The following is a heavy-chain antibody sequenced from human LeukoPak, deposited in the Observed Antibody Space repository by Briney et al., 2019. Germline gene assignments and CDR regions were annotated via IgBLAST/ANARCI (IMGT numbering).Heavy chain of an antibody. J-gene: IGHJ3*02. D-gene: IGHD3-22*01. CDR1: GGTFNRYA. Sequence: ASVKVSCKASGGTFNRYAISWVRQAPGQGLEWMGGIIPIIGTVNYAQKFQGRVTITADESTSTAYMELSSLRSEDTAAYYCARQITMIEEGAFDIWGQGTMVTVSS. CDR2: IIPIIGTV. V-gene: IGHV1-69*13. CDR3: ARQITMIEEGAFDI.